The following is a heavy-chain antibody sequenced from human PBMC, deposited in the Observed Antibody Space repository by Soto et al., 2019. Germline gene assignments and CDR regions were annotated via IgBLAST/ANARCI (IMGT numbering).Heavy chain of an antibody. V-gene: IGHV1-69*13. CDR3: ARDKYYDFWSGSSYYYGMDA. CDR2: IIPIFGTS. CDR1: GGTFSSYA. D-gene: IGHD3-3*01. Sequence: ASVKVSCKASGGTFSSYAISWVRQAPGQGLEWMGGIIPIFGTSNYAQKFQGRVTITADESTSTAYMELSSLRSEDTAVYYCARDKYYDFWSGSSYYYGMDAWGQGTSVTVSS. J-gene: IGHJ6*02.